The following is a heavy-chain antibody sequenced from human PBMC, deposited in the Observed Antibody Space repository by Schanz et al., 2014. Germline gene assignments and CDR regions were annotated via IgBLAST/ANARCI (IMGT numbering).Heavy chain of an antibody. CDR3: ARPAPWFGDKCFDH. CDR1: GFTFSSHW. CDR2: INSVGANT. Sequence: EVQLVQSGGGLVQPGGSLRLSCAASGFTFSSHWMHWVRQDPGKGLVWVARINSVGANTNYADSVTGRFTISRDNAKNTLYLQMNSLRAEDTAVYYCARPAPWFGDKCFDHWGQGTLVTVSS. J-gene: IGHJ4*02. V-gene: IGHV3-74*01. D-gene: IGHD3-10*01.